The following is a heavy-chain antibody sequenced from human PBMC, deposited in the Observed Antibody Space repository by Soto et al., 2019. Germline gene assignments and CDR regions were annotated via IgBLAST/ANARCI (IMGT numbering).Heavy chain of an antibody. CDR2: IIPIFGTA. D-gene: IGHD3-22*01. Sequence: SVKVSCKASGGTFSSYAISWVRQAPGQGLEWMGGIIPIFGTANYAQKFQGRVTITADESTSTAYMELSSLRSEDTAVYYCARVFDAYYYDSSGYYAGYWGQGTLVTVSS. V-gene: IGHV1-69*13. CDR1: GGTFSSYA. J-gene: IGHJ4*02. CDR3: ARVFDAYYYDSSGYYAGY.